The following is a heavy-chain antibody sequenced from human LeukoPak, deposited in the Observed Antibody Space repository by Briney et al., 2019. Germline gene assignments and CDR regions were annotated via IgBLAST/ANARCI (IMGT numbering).Heavy chain of an antibody. Sequence: GGSLRLSCAASGFTFSSYGMSWVRQAPGKGLEWVSAISGSGGSTYYADSVKGRFTISRDNSKNTLYLQMNSLGAEDTAVYYCAKDPLPSYYDMAPGFDYWGQGTLVTVSS. D-gene: IGHD3-9*01. CDR3: AKDPLPSYYDMAPGFDY. V-gene: IGHV3-23*01. CDR2: ISGSGGST. CDR1: GFTFSSYG. J-gene: IGHJ4*02.